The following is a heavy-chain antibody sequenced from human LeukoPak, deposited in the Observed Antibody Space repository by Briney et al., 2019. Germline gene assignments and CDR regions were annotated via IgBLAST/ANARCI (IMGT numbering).Heavy chain of an antibody. Sequence: SETLSLTCAVSGGSISNTNWGSWVRQPPGKGLEWIGEISHSGNTNYNPSLKSRVAISVGNSKNQFSLKMTSVTAADTAVYYCARNFDSWGQGILVTVSS. J-gene: IGHJ4*02. CDR1: GGSISNTNW. CDR3: ARNFDS. CDR2: ISHSGNT. V-gene: IGHV4-4*02.